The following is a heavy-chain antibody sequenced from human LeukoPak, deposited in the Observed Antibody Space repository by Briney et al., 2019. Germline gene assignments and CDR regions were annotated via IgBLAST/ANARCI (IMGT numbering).Heavy chain of an antibody. J-gene: IGHJ4*02. Sequence: PSETLSLTCTVSGGSISSSSYYWGWIRQPPGKGLEWIGSIHYSGSTYYNPSLKSRVTISVHTSKNQFSLKLSSVTAADTAVYYCARLVYGSSGFLTYYFDYWGQGTLVTVSS. CDR3: ARLVYGSSGFLTYYFDY. D-gene: IGHD3-22*01. CDR1: GGSISSSSYY. CDR2: IHYSGST. V-gene: IGHV4-39*01.